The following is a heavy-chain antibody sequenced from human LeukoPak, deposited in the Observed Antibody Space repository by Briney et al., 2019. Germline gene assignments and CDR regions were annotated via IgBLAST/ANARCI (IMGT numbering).Heavy chain of an antibody. Sequence: GGSLRLSCAASGFTFSSYWMSWVRQAPGKGLEGVADINQDGGEKYYVDSVKGRFTISRDNAKNSLYLQMYRLKDEDTAGYYCVREGCSGGSCYHKWFDPWGQGTLVTVSS. CDR1: GFTFSSYW. D-gene: IGHD2-15*01. J-gene: IGHJ5*02. CDR3: VREGCSGGSCYHKWFDP. CDR2: INQDGGEK. V-gene: IGHV3-7*01.